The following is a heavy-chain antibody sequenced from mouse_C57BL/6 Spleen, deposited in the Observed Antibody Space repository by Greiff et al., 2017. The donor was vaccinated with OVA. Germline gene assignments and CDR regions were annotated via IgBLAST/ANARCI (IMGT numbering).Heavy chain of an antibody. CDR1: GYAFSSSW. CDR2: IYPGDGDT. D-gene: IGHD1-1*01. V-gene: IGHV1-82*01. J-gene: IGHJ3*01. Sequence: QVQLQQSGPELVKPGASVKISCKASGYAFSSSWMNWVKQRPGKGLEWIGRIYPGDGDTNYNGKFTGKATLTADKSFSTAYMQLSSLTSEDSAVYFCARWDYGSSYVGAYWGQGTLVTVSA. CDR3: ARWDYGSSYVGAY.